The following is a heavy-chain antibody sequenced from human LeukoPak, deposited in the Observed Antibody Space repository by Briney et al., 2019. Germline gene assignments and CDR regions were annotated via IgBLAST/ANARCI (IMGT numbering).Heavy chain of an antibody. CDR1: GGSVSNYY. J-gene: IGHJ4*02. D-gene: IGHD3-22*01. V-gene: IGHV4-59*02. CDR2: IYYTET. Sequence: PSETLSLTCTVSGGSVSNYYWSWIRQSPGKGLEWIGYIYYTETSYNPSLKSRVTISADTSKNQFSLKLYSVTAADTAVYYCARLSYDSSGYRDYWGQGTLVTASS. CDR3: ARLSYDSSGYRDY.